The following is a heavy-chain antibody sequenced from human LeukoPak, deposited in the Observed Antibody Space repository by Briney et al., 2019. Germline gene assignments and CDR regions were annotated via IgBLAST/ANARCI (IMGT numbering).Heavy chain of an antibody. CDR2: ISAYNGNT. J-gene: IGHJ6*02. CDR1: GYTFTSYG. CDR3: ATSRGYYYYGMDV. Sequence: ASVKVSCKASGYTFTSYGISWVRQAPGQGLEWMGWISAYNGNTNYAQKLQGRVTMTEDTSTDTAYMELSSLRSEDTAVYYCATSRGYYYYGMDVWGQGTTVTVSS. D-gene: IGHD1-26*01. V-gene: IGHV1-18*01.